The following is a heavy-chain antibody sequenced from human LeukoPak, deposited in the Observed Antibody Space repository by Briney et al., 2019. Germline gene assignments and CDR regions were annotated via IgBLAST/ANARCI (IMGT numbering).Heavy chain of an antibody. CDR3: ARRTIGYYFDY. V-gene: IGHV4-59*08. J-gene: IGHJ4*02. CDR2: IYYSGST. Sequence: SETLSLTCSVSGGSLSSFYWSWIRQSPGTGLEWIRYIYYSGSTSYNASLKRRVTISLDTAKNQFSLTLTSVTAADTAVYFCARRTIGYYFDYWGQGIRVTVSS. CDR1: GGSLSSFY.